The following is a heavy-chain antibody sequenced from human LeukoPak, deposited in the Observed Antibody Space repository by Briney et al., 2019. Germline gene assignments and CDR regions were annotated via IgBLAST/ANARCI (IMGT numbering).Heavy chain of an antibody. CDR3: ARVLLTRDSSGYYYDFRYYFDY. J-gene: IGHJ4*02. CDR1: GGSISSGGYS. D-gene: IGHD3-22*01. V-gene: IGHV4-31*03. Sequence: PSQTLSLTCTVSGGSISSGGYSWSWIRQHPGKGLEWIGYIYYSGSTYYNPSLKSRVTISVDTSKNQFSLKLSSVTAADTAVYYCARVLLTRDSSGYYYDFRYYFDYWGQGTLVTVSS. CDR2: IYYSGST.